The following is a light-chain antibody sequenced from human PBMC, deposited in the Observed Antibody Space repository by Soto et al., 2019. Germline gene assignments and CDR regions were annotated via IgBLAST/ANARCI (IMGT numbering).Light chain of an antibody. J-gene: IGLJ2*01. Sequence: QSALTQPPSASASPGQSVTISCTGTSSDVGAYNYVSWYQQHPGKSPKLMIYEVNKRPSGVPDRLSGSKSGNTASLTVSGLQAEVEGDYYCSSYAGSNNMVFGGGTKVTVL. CDR1: SSDVGAYNY. CDR2: EVN. V-gene: IGLV2-8*01. CDR3: SSYAGSNNMV.